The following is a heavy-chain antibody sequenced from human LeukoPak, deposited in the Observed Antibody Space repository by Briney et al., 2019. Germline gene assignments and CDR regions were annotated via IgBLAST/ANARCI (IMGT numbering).Heavy chain of an antibody. CDR2: INPSGGST. V-gene: IGHV1-46*01. D-gene: IGHD1-26*01. CDR1: GYTFTSYY. CDR3: ARDMGGGFEYYFDY. J-gene: IGHJ4*02. Sequence: ASVKVSCKASGYTFTSYYMHWVRQAPGQGRVWMGMINPSGGSTSYAQKFQGRVTMTRDTSTSTVYMELSSLRSEDTAVYYCARDMGGGFEYYFDYWGQGTLVTVSS.